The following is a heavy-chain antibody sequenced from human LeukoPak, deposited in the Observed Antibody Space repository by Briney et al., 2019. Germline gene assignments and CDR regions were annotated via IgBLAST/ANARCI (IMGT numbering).Heavy chain of an antibody. D-gene: IGHD6-19*01. CDR3: ARDKTDSSGWYTNGVFDY. CDR2: ISYDGSNK. V-gene: IGHV3-30-3*01. J-gene: IGHJ4*01. CDR1: GFTFSSYA. Sequence: PGRSLRVSCAASGFTFSSYAMHWVRQAPGKGLEWVAVISYDGSNKYYADSVKGRFTISRDNSKNTLYLQMNSVRAEDTAVYYCARDKTDSSGWYTNGVFDYWGHGSLFTVSS.